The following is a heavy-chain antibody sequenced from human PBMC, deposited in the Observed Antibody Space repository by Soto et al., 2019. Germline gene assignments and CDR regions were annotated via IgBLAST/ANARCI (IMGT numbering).Heavy chain of an antibody. D-gene: IGHD5-18*01. CDR2: ISSSSSYI. J-gene: IGHJ6*02. V-gene: IGHV3-21*01. CDR1: GFTFSSYS. Sequence: GGSLRLSCAASGFTFSSYSMNWVRQAPGKGLEWVSSISSSSSYIYYADSVKGRFTISRDNAKNSLYLQMNSLRAEDTAVYYCARERTRWDTAMAIYYYYGMDVWGQGTTVTVSS. CDR3: ARERTRWDTAMAIYYYYGMDV.